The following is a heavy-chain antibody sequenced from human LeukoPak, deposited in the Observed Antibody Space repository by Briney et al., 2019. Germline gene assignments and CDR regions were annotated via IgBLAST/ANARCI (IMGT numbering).Heavy chain of an antibody. J-gene: IGHJ4*02. CDR3: ASPPEYGASGY. Sequence: SGGSLRLSCAASGFIFSTFAMHWIRQAPGKGLEWVAVISYDGTNKYYADSVKGRFTISRDNSNNTLYLQMNSLRAEDTAVYYCASPPEYGASGYWGQGTLVTVSS. D-gene: IGHD4-17*01. V-gene: IGHV3-30-3*01. CDR2: ISYDGTNK. CDR1: GFIFSTFA.